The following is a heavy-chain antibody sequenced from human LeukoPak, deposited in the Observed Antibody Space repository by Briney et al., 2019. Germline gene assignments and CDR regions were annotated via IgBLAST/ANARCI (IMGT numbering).Heavy chain of an antibody. V-gene: IGHV3-43D*03. Sequence: GGSLRLSCAASGFTFDDSAMHWVRQAPGKGLEWVSLISWDGGSTYYADSVKGRFTISRDNSKNSLYLQMNSLRAEDTALYHCAGYDILTGFGYWGQGTLVTVST. J-gene: IGHJ4*02. CDR1: GFTFDDSA. CDR2: ISWDGGST. D-gene: IGHD3-9*01. CDR3: AGYDILTGFGY.